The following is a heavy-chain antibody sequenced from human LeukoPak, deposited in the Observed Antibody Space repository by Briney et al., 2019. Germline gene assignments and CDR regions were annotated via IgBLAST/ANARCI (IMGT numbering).Heavy chain of an antibody. Sequence: SVKVSCKASGGTFSSYTIIWVRQAPGQGLEWMGGIIPIFNTANYAQEFQGRVTMTADESTRTAYMELTSLRSEDTAVYYCARVFHPINGYGSGSYSFLGSLDPWGQGTLVTVSS. D-gene: IGHD3-10*01. CDR2: IIPIFNTA. CDR1: GGTFSSYT. J-gene: IGHJ5*02. V-gene: IGHV1-69*13. CDR3: ARVFHPINGYGSGSYSFLGSLDP.